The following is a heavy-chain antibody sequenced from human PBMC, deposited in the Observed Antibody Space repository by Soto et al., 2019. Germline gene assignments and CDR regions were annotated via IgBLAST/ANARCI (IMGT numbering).Heavy chain of an antibody. CDR1: GYTFTSYG. J-gene: IGHJ3*02. V-gene: IGHV1-18*04. CDR2: ISAYNGNT. CDR3: ARDLQSGYSYGYDAFDI. D-gene: IGHD5-18*01. Sequence: ASVKVSCKASGYTFTSYGISWVRQAPGQGLEWMGWISAYNGNTNYAQKLQGRVTMTTDTSTSTAYMELRSLRSDDTAVYYCARDLQSGYSYGYDAFDIWGQGTMVTVSS.